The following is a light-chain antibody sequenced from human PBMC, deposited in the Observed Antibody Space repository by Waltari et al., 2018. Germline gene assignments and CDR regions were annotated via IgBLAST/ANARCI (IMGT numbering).Light chain of an antibody. V-gene: IGKV2-28*01. CDR1: QSLLHSSGNTF. CDR2: LVS. CDR3: MQARQTPWT. J-gene: IGKJ1*01. Sequence: DIVMTQSPLSLPVTPGEPASISCRSSQSLLHSSGNTFLDWYVQKPGQAPQLLIYLVSNRASGVPDRVSGSGSGTDFTLKISRVEAEDVGLYYCMQARQTPWTFGQGTKVEIK.